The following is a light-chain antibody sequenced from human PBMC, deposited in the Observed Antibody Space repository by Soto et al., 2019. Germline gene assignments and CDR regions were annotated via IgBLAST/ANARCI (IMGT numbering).Light chain of an antibody. CDR1: STNIGSNY. CDR2: RNN. J-gene: IGLJ2*01. V-gene: IGLV1-47*01. CDR3: AARDDRLSAPRV. Sequence: QSVLTQPPSASGTPGQRVTISCSGSSTNIGSNYVYWYQQLPGTAPKHLIYRNNQQPSGVPVRFSGSKSGTSASLAISGLRSEDEAEYYCAARDDRLSAPRVFGGGTKVTVL.